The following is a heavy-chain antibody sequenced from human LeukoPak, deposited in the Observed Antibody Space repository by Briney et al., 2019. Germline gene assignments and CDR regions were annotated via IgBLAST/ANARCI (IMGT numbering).Heavy chain of an antibody. CDR2: IKEDGSEK. D-gene: IGHD6-13*01. CDR3: ARDSAGNDY. Sequence: GGFLRLSCAASGFSFSTYWMSWVRQAPGKGLEWVANIKEDGSEKYYVDSLEGRFTISRDNAKNSLYLQMNSLRGEDTAMYYCARDSAGNDYWGQGTLVTVSS. J-gene: IGHJ4*02. V-gene: IGHV3-7*01. CDR1: GFSFSTYW.